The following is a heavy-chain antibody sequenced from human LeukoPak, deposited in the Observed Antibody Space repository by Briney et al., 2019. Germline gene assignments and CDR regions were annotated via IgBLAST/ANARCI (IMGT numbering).Heavy chain of an antibody. V-gene: IGHV1-3*01. J-gene: IGHJ5*02. Sequence: KFQGRVTITRDTSASTAYMELSSLRSEDTAVYYCATSRYGWFDPWGQGTLVTVSS. CDR3: ATSRYGWFDP. D-gene: IGHD6-13*01.